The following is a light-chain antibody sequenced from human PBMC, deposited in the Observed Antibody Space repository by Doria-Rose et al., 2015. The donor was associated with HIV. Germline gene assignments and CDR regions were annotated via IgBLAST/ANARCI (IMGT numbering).Light chain of an antibody. CDR1: QSLLYTSKNY. J-gene: IGKJ3*01. V-gene: IGKV4-1*01. CDR2: WAS. CDR3: QQYYDTPS. Sequence: DIQVTQPPESLGMSLGERATLNCKSNQSLLYTSKNYLAWYQQKPGQPPKLLIYWASTRQSGVAARFSGSGSGTDFTLTISSLEAEDVAVYYCQQYYDTPSFGPGTTVDIK.